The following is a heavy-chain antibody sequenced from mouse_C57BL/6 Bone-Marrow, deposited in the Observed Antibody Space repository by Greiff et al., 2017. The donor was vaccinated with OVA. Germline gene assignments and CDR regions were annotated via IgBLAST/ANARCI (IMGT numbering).Heavy chain of an antibody. CDR3: ARRWLLPYAMDY. CDR1: GYAFTNYL. CDR2: INPGSGGT. V-gene: IGHV1-54*01. Sequence: QVQLQQSGAELVRPGTSVKVSCKASGYAFTNYLIEWVKQRPGQGLEWIGVINPGSGGTNYNEKFKGKATLTADKSSSTAYMQLSSLTSEDSAVYFCARRWLLPYAMDYWGQGTSVTVSS. D-gene: IGHD2-3*01. J-gene: IGHJ4*01.